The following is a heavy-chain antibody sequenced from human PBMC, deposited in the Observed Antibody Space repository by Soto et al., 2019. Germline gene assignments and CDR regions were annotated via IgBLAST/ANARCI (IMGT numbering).Heavy chain of an antibody. Sequence: QVHLVQSGAEVKKPGSSVKVSCKTSGGTFSDLAFSWVRQAPRQGLEWVGGIIPLFGTPNYVREFQGRVSISADESSNTVYMELRSLRSEETAVYYCASERVAEMATGGYFDNWGQGTLVTVSS. CDR3: ASERVAEMATGGYFDN. J-gene: IGHJ4*02. CDR2: IIPLFGTP. V-gene: IGHV1-69*01. CDR1: GGTFSDLA. D-gene: IGHD5-12*01.